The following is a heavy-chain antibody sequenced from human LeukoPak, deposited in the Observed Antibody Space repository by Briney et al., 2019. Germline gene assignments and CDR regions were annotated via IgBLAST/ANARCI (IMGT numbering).Heavy chain of an antibody. J-gene: IGHJ4*02. V-gene: IGHV1-46*01. Sequence: ASVKVSCKASGYTLTSYYMHWVRQAPGQGLEWMGIINPSGGSTSYAQKFQGRVTMTTDTSTSTAYMELRSLRSDDTAVYYCARGLWLRPFDYWGQGTLVTVSS. CDR2: INPSGGST. CDR3: ARGLWLRPFDY. CDR1: GYTLTSYY. D-gene: IGHD5-18*01.